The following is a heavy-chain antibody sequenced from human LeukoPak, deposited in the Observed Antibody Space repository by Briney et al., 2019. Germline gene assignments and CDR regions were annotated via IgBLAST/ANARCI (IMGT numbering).Heavy chain of an antibody. V-gene: IGHV3-21*01. Sequence: GGSLRLSCAASGFTFSSYSMNWVRQAPGKGLEWVSSISSSSSYIYYADSVKGRFTISRDNAKNSLYLQMNSLRAEDTAVYYCALSNYDSSGYYLYWGQGTLVTVSS. D-gene: IGHD3-22*01. CDR1: GFTFSSYS. CDR2: ISSSSSYI. J-gene: IGHJ4*02. CDR3: ALSNYDSSGYYLY.